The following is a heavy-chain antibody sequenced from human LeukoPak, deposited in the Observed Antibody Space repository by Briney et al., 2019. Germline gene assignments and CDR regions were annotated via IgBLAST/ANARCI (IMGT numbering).Heavy chain of an antibody. J-gene: IGHJ4*02. CDR3: ARARKVPAAMRSYYFDY. V-gene: IGHV1-8*03. Sequence: ASVKVSCKASGYTFTSYDINWVRQATGQGLEWMGWMHPNSGNTGYAQKFQGRVTITRNTSISTAYMELSSLRSEDTAVYYCARARKVPAAMRSYYFDYWGQGTLVTVSS. CDR1: GYTFTSYD. CDR2: MHPNSGNT. D-gene: IGHD2-2*01.